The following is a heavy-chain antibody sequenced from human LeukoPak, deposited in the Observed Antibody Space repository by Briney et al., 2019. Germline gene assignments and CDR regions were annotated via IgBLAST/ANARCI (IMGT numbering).Heavy chain of an antibody. Sequence: GGSLRLSCAASGFTSSDYYMSWIRQAPGKGLEWVSYISSSGSTIYYADSVKGRFTISRDNAKNSLYLQMNSLRAEDTAVYYCARELNIAAAGIYYMDVWGKGTTVTVSS. CDR1: GFTSSDYY. D-gene: IGHD6-13*01. CDR3: ARELNIAAAGIYYMDV. V-gene: IGHV3-11*01. J-gene: IGHJ6*03. CDR2: ISSSGSTI.